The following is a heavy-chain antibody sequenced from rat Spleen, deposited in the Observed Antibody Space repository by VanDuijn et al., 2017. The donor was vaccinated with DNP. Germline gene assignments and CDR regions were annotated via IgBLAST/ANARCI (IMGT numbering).Heavy chain of an antibody. D-gene: IGHD1-12*03. Sequence: EVQLQESGPGLVKPSQSLSLTCSVTDDSITSSYRWNWIRKFPGNKLEWMGYINSAGSTNYNPSLKSRISITRDTSKNQFFLQVNSVTTEDTATYYCARSSDGYYHPPGAMDAWGQGTSVTVSS. J-gene: IGHJ4*01. V-gene: IGHV3-3*01. CDR3: ARSSDGYYHPPGAMDA. CDR1: DDSITSSYR. CDR2: INSAGST.